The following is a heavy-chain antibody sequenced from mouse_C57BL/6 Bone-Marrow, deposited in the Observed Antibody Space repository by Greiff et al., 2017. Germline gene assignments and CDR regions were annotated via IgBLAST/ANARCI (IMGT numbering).Heavy chain of an antibody. CDR3: ARGANWDGMDY. J-gene: IGHJ4*01. V-gene: IGHV5-4*01. Sequence: VQLKESGGGLVKPGGSLKLSCAASGFTFSSYAMSWVRQTPEKRLEWVATISDGSSYTYSPDNVKGRFTISRDNAKNNLYLQMSHLKSEDTAMYYCARGANWDGMDYWGQGTSVTVSS. CDR2: ISDGSSYT. D-gene: IGHD4-1*01. CDR1: GFTFSSYA.